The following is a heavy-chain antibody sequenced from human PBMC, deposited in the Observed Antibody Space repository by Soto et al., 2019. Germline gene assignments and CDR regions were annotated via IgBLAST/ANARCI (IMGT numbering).Heavy chain of an antibody. Sequence: ASVKVSCKAAGYTFTSYDINWVRQATGQGLEWMGWMNPNSGNTGYAQKFQGRVTMTRNTSISTAYMELSSLRSEDTAVYYCARGMSVLMVYAVYYYSYGMDVWGQGTTVTV. CDR2: MNPNSGNT. D-gene: IGHD2-8*01. J-gene: IGHJ6*02. CDR1: GYTFTSYD. V-gene: IGHV1-8*01. CDR3: ARGMSVLMVYAVYYYSYGMDV.